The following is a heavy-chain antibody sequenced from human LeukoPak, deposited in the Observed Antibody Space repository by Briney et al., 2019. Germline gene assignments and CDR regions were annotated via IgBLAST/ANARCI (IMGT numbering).Heavy chain of an antibody. CDR2: IYHNGNT. J-gene: IGHJ4*02. CDR1: GGSISNGGYS. Sequence: SQTLSLTCAVSGGSISNGGYSWSWIRQPPGKGLEWIGYIYHNGNTYYSPSLKSRVTISVDRSKNQLSLKLSSVTAADTAVYYCARGGILEWLLPFDYWGQGTLVTVSS. V-gene: IGHV4-30-2*01. CDR3: ARGGILEWLLPFDY. D-gene: IGHD3-3*01.